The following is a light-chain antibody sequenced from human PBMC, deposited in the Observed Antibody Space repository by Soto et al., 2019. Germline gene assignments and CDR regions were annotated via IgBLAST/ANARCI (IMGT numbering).Light chain of an antibody. CDR3: QQRSSWPYT. CDR1: QSVSIY. J-gene: IGKJ2*01. CDR2: DAS. V-gene: IGKV3-11*01. Sequence: EIVLTQSPATLSLSPGERATLSCRASQSVSIYFAWFQQKPGQAPRLLIYDASNRAAGIPPRFSGSGSGTDFTLTISSLEPEDFAVYYCQQRSSWPYTFGQGTALEI.